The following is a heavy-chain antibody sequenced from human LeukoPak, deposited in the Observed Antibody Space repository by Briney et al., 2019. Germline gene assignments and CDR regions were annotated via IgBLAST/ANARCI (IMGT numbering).Heavy chain of an antibody. J-gene: IGHJ4*02. CDR3: VALGDRIY. D-gene: IGHD2-21*02. CDR2: LSAAGDT. CDR1: GFTFSSYD. Sequence: GGSLRLSCAASGFTFSSYDMHWVRQATGKGLEWVSALSAAGDTYYLDSVKGLFTISKKNAKNSLYLQMNSLRDEDTAVYYCVALGDRIYWGQGTLVTVSS. V-gene: IGHV3-13*01.